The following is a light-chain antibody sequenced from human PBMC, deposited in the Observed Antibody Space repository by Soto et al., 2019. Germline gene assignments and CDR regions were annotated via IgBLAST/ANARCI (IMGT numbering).Light chain of an antibody. CDR2: GAS. Sequence: EIVMTQSPATLPVSPGERATLYCGASQSVSSDLAWYHQKPGQAPRLLIYGASTRATGIPARFSGSGSGTEFTLTINSLQSEDFAVYYCQQYNNWPRTFGQGTKVDIK. V-gene: IGKV3-15*01. CDR3: QQYNNWPRT. CDR1: QSVSSD. J-gene: IGKJ1*01.